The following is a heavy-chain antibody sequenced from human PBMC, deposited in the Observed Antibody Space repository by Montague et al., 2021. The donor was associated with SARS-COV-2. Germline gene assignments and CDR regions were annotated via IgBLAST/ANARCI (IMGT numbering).Heavy chain of an antibody. CDR1: GFTFSGYE. CDR3: ARGRITMILVVPHNAFDI. Sequence: SLRLSCAASGFTFSGYEMNWVRQAPGKGLEWVSYISSSGSTIYYADSGKGRFTISRDNAKNSLYLQMNSLRAEDTAVYYCARGRITMILVVPHNAFDIWGQGTMVTVSS. V-gene: IGHV3-48*03. CDR2: ISSSGSTI. J-gene: IGHJ3*02. D-gene: IGHD3-22*01.